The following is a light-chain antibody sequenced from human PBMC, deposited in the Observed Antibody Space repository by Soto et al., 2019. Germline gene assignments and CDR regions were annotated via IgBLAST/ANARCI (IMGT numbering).Light chain of an antibody. J-gene: IGKJ1*01. V-gene: IGKV1-5*01. CDR1: QRISTC. Sequence: DIQMTQSPSTLSASVGDRVSITCRASQRISTCLAWYQQKPGKAPTLLIYDASSLQSGVPSRFSGSGSGTEFTLTISNLQPDDVATYYCQQYQIDWTFGQGTKVE. CDR3: QQYQIDWT. CDR2: DAS.